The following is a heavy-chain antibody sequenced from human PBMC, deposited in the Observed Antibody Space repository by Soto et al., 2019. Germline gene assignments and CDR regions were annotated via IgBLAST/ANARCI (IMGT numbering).Heavy chain of an antibody. D-gene: IGHD1-26*01. CDR2: IYYSGSA. CDR3: VSGHPWVGFDY. V-gene: IGHV4-39*01. CDR1: VGSISSSGCY. J-gene: IGHJ4*02. Sequence: LQLQESGPGLVKPSETLSLTCTVSVGSISSSGCYWGWIRTPPGKGLEWIGNIYYSGSASYNPSLKSRVTISVDTSKNQVSLKLSSVTAADTAVYICVSGHPWVGFDYWGQGTLVTVSS.